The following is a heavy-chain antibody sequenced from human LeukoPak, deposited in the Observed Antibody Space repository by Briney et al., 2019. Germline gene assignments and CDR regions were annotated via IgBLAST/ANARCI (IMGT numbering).Heavy chain of an antibody. J-gene: IGHJ6*02. CDR3: ARDSGYYGSGTSNTGYYYGMDV. CDR1: VGSISSYY. D-gene: IGHD3-10*01. CDR2: IYTSVNT. Sequence: SETLFLTAAVSVGSISSYYWSVIRPPAGEGVEWIARIYTSVNTTYNPSLQSRLTMSVDTSKNQFSLKLSSVTAADTAVYYCARDSGYYGSGTSNTGYYYGMDVWGQGTTVTVSS. V-gene: IGHV4-4*07.